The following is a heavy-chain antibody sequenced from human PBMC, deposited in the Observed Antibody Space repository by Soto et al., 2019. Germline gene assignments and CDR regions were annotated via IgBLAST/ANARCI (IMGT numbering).Heavy chain of an antibody. J-gene: IGHJ4*02. V-gene: IGHV4-39*01. CDR1: GGSISSSSYY. CDR3: ARHTPAISISDH. CDR2: IYYSGST. D-gene: IGHD2-15*01. Sequence: QLQLQESGPGLVKPSETLSLTCTVSGGSISSSSYYWGWIRQPPGKGLEWIGRIYYSGSTYYNPSLKSRVTISVDTSKNHFSLKLSSVTAADTAVYYCARHTPAISISDHWGQGTLVTVSS.